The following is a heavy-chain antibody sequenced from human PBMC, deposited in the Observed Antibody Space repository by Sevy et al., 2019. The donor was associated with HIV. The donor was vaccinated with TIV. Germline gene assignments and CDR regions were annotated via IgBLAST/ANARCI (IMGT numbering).Heavy chain of an antibody. CDR1: GGSISSYY. CDR2: IYYSGST. J-gene: IGHJ4*02. D-gene: IGHD3-22*01. CDR3: ARLGETDYYDSSGYYPAGFDY. Sequence: SETLSLTCTVSGGSISSYYWSWIRQPPGKGLEWIGYIYYSGSTNYNPPLKSRVTISVDTSKNQFSLKLSSVTAADTAVYYCARLGETDYYDSSGYYPAGFDYWGQGTLVTVSS. V-gene: IGHV4-59*01.